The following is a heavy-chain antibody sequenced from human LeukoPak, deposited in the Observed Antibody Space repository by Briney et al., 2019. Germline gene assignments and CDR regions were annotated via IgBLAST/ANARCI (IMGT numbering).Heavy chain of an antibody. V-gene: IGHV4-59*01. D-gene: IGHD2-21*02. Sequence: SETLSLTCTVSGGSISSYYWSWIRQPPGKGLEWIGYIYYSGSTNYNPSLKSRVTISVDTSKNQFSLKLSSVTAADTAVYYCAREGGVTSRPFDYWGQGTLVTVSS. CDR1: GGSISSYY. CDR2: IYYSGST. J-gene: IGHJ4*02. CDR3: AREGGVTSRPFDY.